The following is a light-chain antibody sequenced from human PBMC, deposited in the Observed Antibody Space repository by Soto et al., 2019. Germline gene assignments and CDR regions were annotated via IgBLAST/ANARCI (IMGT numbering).Light chain of an antibody. V-gene: IGKV3-15*01. CDR3: QQYNNWPRT. CDR1: QSLNSSY. J-gene: IGKJ1*01. CDR2: GAS. Sequence: EIVLTQSPATLSLSPGERATLSCRASQSLNSSYLAWYQQKPGQAPRLLIYGASSRATGIPARFSGSGSGTEFTLTINSLQSEDFAVYYCQQYNNWPRTFGQGTKVDIK.